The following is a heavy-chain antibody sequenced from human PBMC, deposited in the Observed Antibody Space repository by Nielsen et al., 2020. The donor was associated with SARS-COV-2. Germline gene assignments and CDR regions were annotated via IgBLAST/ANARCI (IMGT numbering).Heavy chain of an antibody. Sequence: ASVKVSCKASGYTFTGYYMHWVRQAPGQGLEWMGWINPNSGGTNYAQKFQGRVTMTRDTSISTAYMELSRLRSDDTAVYYCARTGIAVAGIDFDYWGQGALFTFS. CDR2: INPNSGGT. D-gene: IGHD6-19*01. V-gene: IGHV1-2*02. CDR1: GYTFTGYY. J-gene: IGHJ4*02. CDR3: ARTGIAVAGIDFDY.